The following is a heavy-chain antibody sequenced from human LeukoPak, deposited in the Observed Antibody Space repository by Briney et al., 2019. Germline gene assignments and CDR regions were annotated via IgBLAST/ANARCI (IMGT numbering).Heavy chain of an antibody. CDR2: IYYSGST. CDR3: ARSGYDWFFDY. Sequence: SETLSLTCTVSGGSISSYYWSWIRQPPGKGLEWIGYIYYSGSTNYNPSLKSRVTISVDTSKNQFSLKLSSVTAADTAVYYCARSGYDWFFDYWGQGTLVTDSS. J-gene: IGHJ4*02. CDR1: GGSISSYY. D-gene: IGHD5-12*01. V-gene: IGHV4-59*01.